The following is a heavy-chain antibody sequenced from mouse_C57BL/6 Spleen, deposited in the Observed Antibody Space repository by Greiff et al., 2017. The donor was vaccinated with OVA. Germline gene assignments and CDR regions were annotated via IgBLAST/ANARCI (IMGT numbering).Heavy chain of an antibody. Sequence: DVQLQESGGGLVQPGGSLKLSCAASGFTFSDYYMYWVRQTPEKRLEWVAYISNGGGSTYYPDTVKGRFTISRDNAKNTLYLQMSRLKSEDTAMYYCARPDGYYVRYFDVWGTGTTVTVSS. V-gene: IGHV5-12*01. J-gene: IGHJ1*03. CDR3: ARPDGYYVRYFDV. CDR1: GFTFSDYY. D-gene: IGHD2-3*01. CDR2: ISNGGGST.